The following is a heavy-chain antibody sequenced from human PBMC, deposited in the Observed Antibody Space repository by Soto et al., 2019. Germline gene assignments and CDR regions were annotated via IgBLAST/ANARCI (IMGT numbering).Heavy chain of an antibody. Sequence: QVQLVESGGGVVRPGDSLTLACAASGFTFSGIAMHWVRQAPGKGLEWVAVVSYDATNKFYGESVKGRFTVSRDNSKHRLCLHLTSPRPEDTATCYCAKALSFTSSALDRWGQGSLVIVS. CDR3: AKALSFTSSALDR. CDR2: VSYDATNK. J-gene: IGHJ4*02. D-gene: IGHD2-2*01. V-gene: IGHV3-30*18. CDR1: GFTFSGIA.